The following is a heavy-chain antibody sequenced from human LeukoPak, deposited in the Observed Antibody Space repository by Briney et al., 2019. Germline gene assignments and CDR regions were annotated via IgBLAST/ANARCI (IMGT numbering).Heavy chain of an antibody. CDR2: IIPIFGTA. V-gene: IGHV1-69*05. D-gene: IGHD7-27*01. CDR1: GYTFTGYY. Sequence: SVKVSCKASGYTFTGYYMHWVRQAPGQGLEWMGGIIPIFGTANYAQKFQGRVTITTDESTSTAYMELSSLRSEDTAVYYCARAKSWATRYYFDYWGQGTLVTVSS. J-gene: IGHJ4*02. CDR3: ARAKSWATRYYFDY.